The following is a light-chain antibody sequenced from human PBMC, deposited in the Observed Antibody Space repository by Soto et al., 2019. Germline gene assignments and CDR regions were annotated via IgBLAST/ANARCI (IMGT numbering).Light chain of an antibody. CDR1: SSNIGNNA. Sequence: QSVLTQPPSVSEAPRQRVTISCSGSSSNIGNNAVNWYQQLPGKGPKLLIYYDDLLPSGVSDRFSGFKSGTSASLAISGLQSEDEADYYCAAWDDSLNGYVFGTGTKVTVL. J-gene: IGLJ1*01. CDR3: AAWDDSLNGYV. V-gene: IGLV1-36*01. CDR2: YDD.